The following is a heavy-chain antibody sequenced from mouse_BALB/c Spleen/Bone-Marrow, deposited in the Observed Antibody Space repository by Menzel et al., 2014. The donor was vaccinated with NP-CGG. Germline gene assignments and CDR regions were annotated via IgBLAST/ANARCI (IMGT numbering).Heavy chain of an antibody. J-gene: IGHJ3*01. V-gene: IGHV5-6-2*01. Sequence: EVMLVESGGGLVKLGGSLKLSCAASGFTFSSYYMSWVRQTPEKRLELVAAINTNGGSTYYPDTVKGRFTISRDNAKNTLYLQISSLKSEDTALYYCASLYDCYSVFVYWGQGTLITVSA. CDR3: ASLYDCYSVFVY. CDR2: INTNGGST. CDR1: GFTFSSYY. D-gene: IGHD2-3*01.